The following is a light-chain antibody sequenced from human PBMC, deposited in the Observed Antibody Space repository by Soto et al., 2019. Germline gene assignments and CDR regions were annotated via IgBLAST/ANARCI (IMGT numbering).Light chain of an antibody. V-gene: IGKV1-9*01. CDR2: AAS. Sequence: IQLTQSPSSLSASVGDRVTITCRASQGISSYLAWYQQKPGKAPKLLIYAASTLQSGVPSRFSGSGSGTDFTLTISSLQPEDFANYYCQHLNSYPVFTFGPGTKVDIK. J-gene: IGKJ3*01. CDR1: QGISSY. CDR3: QHLNSYPVFT.